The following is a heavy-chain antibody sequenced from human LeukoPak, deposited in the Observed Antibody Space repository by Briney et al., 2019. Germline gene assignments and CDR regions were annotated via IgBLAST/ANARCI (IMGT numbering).Heavy chain of an antibody. CDR3: ARGGSYLSAFDI. CDR1: GFTLSSYE. V-gene: IGHV3-23*01. CDR2: IDYDGGSG. J-gene: IGHJ3*02. D-gene: IGHD1-1*01. Sequence: GGSLRLSCTVSGFTLSSYEMSWIRQAPGKGLEWVSSIDYDGGSGHYADSVKGRFTISRDNSNNTLFLHLSSLRGEDTAVYYCARGGSYLSAFDIWGQGTMVTVSS.